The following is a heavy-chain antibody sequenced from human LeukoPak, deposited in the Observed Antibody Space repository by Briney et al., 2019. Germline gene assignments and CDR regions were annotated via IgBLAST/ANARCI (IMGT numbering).Heavy chain of an antibody. V-gene: IGHV3-7*03. Sequence: PGGSLRLSCAASGFTFSSYWMSWVRQAPGKRLEWVANIKQDGSEKYYVDSVKGRFTISRDNAKNSLYLQMNSLRAEDTAVYYCARDPRSIAARSTSGVIDYWGQGTLVTVSS. CDR2: IKQDGSEK. D-gene: IGHD6-6*01. CDR1: GFTFSSYW. J-gene: IGHJ4*02. CDR3: ARDPRSIAARSTSGVIDY.